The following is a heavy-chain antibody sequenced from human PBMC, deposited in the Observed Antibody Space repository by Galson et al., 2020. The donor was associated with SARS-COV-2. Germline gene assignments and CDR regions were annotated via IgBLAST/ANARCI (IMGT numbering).Heavy chain of an antibody. CDR1: GGSFSGYY. V-gene: IGHV4-34*01. D-gene: IGHD4-17*01. J-gene: IGHJ6*02. Sequence: SETLSLTCAVYGGSFSGYYWSWIRQPPGKGLEWIGAINHSGSTNYNPSLKSRVTISVDTSKNQFSLKLSSVTAADTAVYYCARGATVTTLYYYYYCGMDVWGQGTTVTVSS. CDR2: INHSGST. CDR3: ARGATVTTLYYYYYCGMDV.